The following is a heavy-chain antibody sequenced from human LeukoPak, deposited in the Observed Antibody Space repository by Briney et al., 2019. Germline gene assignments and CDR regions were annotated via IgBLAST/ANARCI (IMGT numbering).Heavy chain of an antibody. CDR1: GGTFSSYA. D-gene: IGHD2-2*01. V-gene: IGHV1-2*02. CDR2: INPNSGGT. Sequence: SVKVSCKASGGTFSSYAISWVRQAPGQGLEWMGWINPNSGGTNYAQKFQGRVTMTRDTSTSTVYMELSSLRSEDTAVYYCARGGHPSTYENWFDPWGQGTLVTVSS. CDR3: ARGGHPSTYENWFDP. J-gene: IGHJ5*02.